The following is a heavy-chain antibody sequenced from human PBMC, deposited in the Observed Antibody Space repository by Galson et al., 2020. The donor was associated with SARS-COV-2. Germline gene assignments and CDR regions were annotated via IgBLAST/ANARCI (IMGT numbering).Heavy chain of an antibody. CDR3: AKEGVAAADPKPRGSNWFDP. V-gene: IGHV3-30*18. J-gene: IGHJ5*02. CDR1: GFTLSSYG. CDR2: ISYDGSNQ. D-gene: IGHD6-13*01. Sequence: GGSLRLSCAASGFTLSSYGMHWVRQAPGKGLEWVAAISYDGSNQYYADSVKGRFTISRDNSKNTLYLQMNSLRAEDTAVYYCAKEGVAAADPKPRGSNWFDPWGQGTLVTVSS.